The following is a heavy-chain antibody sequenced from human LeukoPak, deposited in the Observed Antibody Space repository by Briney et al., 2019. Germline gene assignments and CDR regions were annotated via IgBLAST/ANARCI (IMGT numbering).Heavy chain of an antibody. V-gene: IGHV3-66*01. Sequence: GGSLRLSCAASGFSFSSYWMHWVRQAPGKGLEWVSIIYSGGNTNFADSVKGRFTISRDNSKNTLFLQMNSLRAEDTAVYYCARGLNWFDPWGRGTLVTVSS. CDR1: GFSFSSYW. CDR3: ARGLNWFDP. CDR2: IYSGGNT. J-gene: IGHJ5*02.